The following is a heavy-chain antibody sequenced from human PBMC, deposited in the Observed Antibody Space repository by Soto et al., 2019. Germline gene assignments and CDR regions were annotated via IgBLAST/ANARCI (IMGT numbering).Heavy chain of an antibody. Sequence: GGSLRLSCAASGFTFSSFAMSWVRQAPGTGLEWVSTISVSGGSTYYADSVKCRFTISRDNAKNSLYLQMNSLRAEDTAVYYCAGYSSSWYGSAGDWFDPWGQGTLVTVSS. CDR2: ISVSGGST. D-gene: IGHD6-13*01. J-gene: IGHJ5*02. CDR3: AGYSSSWYGSAGDWFDP. CDR1: GFTFSSFA. V-gene: IGHV3-23*01.